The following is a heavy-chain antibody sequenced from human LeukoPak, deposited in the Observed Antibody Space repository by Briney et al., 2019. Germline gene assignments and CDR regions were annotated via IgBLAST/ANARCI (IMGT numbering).Heavy chain of an antibody. CDR3: ARDIAAAGTGDY. D-gene: IGHD6-13*01. J-gene: IGHJ4*02. CDR1: GFTFSSYS. Sequence: GGSLRLSCAASGFTFSSYSMNWVRQAPGKGLEWVSSISSSSSYIYYADSVEGRFTISRDNAKNSLYLQMNSLRAEDTAVYYCARDIAAAGTGDYWGQGTLVTVSS. V-gene: IGHV3-21*01. CDR2: ISSSSSYI.